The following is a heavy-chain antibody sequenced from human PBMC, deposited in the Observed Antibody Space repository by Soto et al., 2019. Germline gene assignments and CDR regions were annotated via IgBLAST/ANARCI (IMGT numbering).Heavy chain of an antibody. D-gene: IGHD1-26*01. V-gene: IGHV1-18*04. CDR1: GYTLSRDR. Sequence: ASRKGAFKGSGYTLSRDRDLMWRPAPGQGLEWMGWINPYNGNTNYAQKLQGRVTMTTDTSTSTAYMELRSLRSDDTAVYYCARDPVGGNWFDPWGQGTLVTVSS. CDR3: ARDPVGGNWFDP. J-gene: IGHJ5*02. CDR2: INPYNGNT.